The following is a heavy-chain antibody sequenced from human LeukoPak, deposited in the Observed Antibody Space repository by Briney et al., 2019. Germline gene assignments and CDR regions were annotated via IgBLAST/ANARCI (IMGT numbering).Heavy chain of an antibody. Sequence: GGSLTLSCAVSGFTFSSYGIHWVRQAPGKGLEWVAFIRYDGSNKYYADSVKGRFTVSRDNAKNSLYLQMNSLGAEDTALYFCARDTHYYGSGSPAFDIWGQGTMVTVSS. CDR2: IRYDGSNK. V-gene: IGHV3-30*02. D-gene: IGHD3-10*01. CDR1: GFTFSSYG. J-gene: IGHJ3*02. CDR3: ARDTHYYGSGSPAFDI.